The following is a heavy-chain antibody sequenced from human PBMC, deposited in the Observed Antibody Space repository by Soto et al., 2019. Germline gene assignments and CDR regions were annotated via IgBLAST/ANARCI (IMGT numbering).Heavy chain of an antibody. CDR2: ISGSGGST. J-gene: IGHJ4*02. V-gene: IGHV3-23*01. Sequence: GGSLRLSCAASGFTFSSYAMSWVRQAPGKGLEWVSAISGSGGSTYYADSVKGRFTISRDNSKNTLYLQMNSLRAEDTAVYYCAKARWETSPHPDKSFDYWGQGTLVTVSS. CDR3: AKARWETSPHPDKSFDY. CDR1: GFTFSSYA. D-gene: IGHD1-26*01.